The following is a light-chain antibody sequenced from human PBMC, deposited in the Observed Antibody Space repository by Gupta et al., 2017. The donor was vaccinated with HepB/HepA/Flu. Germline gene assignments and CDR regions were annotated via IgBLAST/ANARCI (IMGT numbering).Light chain of an antibody. V-gene: IGKV1-39*01. CDR3: QQSYKTPAT. Sequence: DIQMTQSPSSLSASVGDRVTIPCRSSQSITTYLNWYHQKAGKAPKLLISFTSTLQSGVPARFSGSGSGTDFTLTITSLQPEDVGIYFCQQSYKTPATFGGGTKVEIK. CDR1: QSITTY. J-gene: IGKJ4*01. CDR2: FTS.